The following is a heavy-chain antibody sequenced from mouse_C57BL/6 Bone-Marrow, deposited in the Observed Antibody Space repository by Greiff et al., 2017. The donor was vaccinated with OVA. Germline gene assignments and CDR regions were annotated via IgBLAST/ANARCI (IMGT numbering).Heavy chain of an antibody. Sequence: VQLQQPGAELVKPGASVKMSCKASGYTFTSYWITWVKQRPGQGLEWIGDIYPGSGSTNYNEKFKSKATLTVDTSSSTAYMQLSSLTSEDSAVYYCARGDYYGSSHYAMDYWGQGTSVTVSS. CDR3: ARGDYYGSSHYAMDY. J-gene: IGHJ4*01. D-gene: IGHD1-1*01. CDR1: GYTFTSYW. CDR2: IYPGSGST. V-gene: IGHV1-55*01.